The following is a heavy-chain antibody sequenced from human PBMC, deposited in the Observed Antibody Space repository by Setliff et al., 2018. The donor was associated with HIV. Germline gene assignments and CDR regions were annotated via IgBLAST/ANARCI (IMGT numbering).Heavy chain of an antibody. V-gene: IGHV1-3*01. CDR1: GGTFTSYA. Sequence: ASVKVSCKASGGTFTSYAMHWVRQAPGQRLEWMGWINAGNGNTKYSQKFQGRVTITRDTSASTAYMELSSLRSEDTAVYYCAGRPGYSSSWYPPFDYWGQGTLVTVSS. J-gene: IGHJ4*02. CDR3: AGRPGYSSSWYPPFDY. CDR2: INAGNGNT. D-gene: IGHD6-13*01.